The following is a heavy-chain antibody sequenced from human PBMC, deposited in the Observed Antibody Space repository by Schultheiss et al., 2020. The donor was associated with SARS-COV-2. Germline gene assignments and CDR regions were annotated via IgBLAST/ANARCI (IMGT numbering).Heavy chain of an antibody. Sequence: TRSLTCTVSGASISSFYWSWIRQPPGKGLEWIGYIYYSVNSWYNPSLKSRVTISGDTSKNQFSLKLNSVTAADTAVYYCARAARVEQLFSVRGGHLDYWGRGTQVTVSS. D-gene: IGHD3-10*01. CDR3: ARAARVEQLFSVRGGHLDY. V-gene: IGHV4-59*08. CDR1: GASISSFY. CDR2: IYYSVNS. J-gene: IGHJ4*02.